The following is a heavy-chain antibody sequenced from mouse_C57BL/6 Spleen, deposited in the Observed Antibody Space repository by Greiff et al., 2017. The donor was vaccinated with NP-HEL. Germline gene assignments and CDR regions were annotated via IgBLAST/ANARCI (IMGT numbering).Heavy chain of an antibody. CDR2: IDPSDSYT. D-gene: IGHD2-2*01. Sequence: MPGQGLEWIGEIDPSDSYTNYNQKFKGKSTLTEDKSSSTAYMQLSSLTSEDSAVYYCARSSGYDGIYFDYWGQGTTLTVSS. CDR3: ARSSGYDGIYFDY. V-gene: IGHV1-69*01. J-gene: IGHJ2*01.